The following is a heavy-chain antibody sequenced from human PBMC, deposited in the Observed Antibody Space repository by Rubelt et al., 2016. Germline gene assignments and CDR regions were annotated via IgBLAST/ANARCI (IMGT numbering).Heavy chain of an antibody. D-gene: IGHD3-9*01. CDR2: INAGNGNT. V-gene: IGHV1-18*01. J-gene: IGHJ5*02. CDR3: ARDRYYDILTGYYGRPLPFDP. Sequence: GQGLEWMGWINAGNGNTKYSQKFQGRVTMTTDTSTSTAYMELRSLRSDDTAVYYCARDRYYDILTGYYGRPLPFDPWGQGTLVTVSS.